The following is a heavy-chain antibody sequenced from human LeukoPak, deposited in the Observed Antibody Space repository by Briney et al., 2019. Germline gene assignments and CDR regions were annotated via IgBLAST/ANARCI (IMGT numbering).Heavy chain of an antibody. CDR2: INPNSGGT. Sequence: ASVTVSCKASGYTFTGYYLHWVRQAPGQGLEWMGWINPNSGGTNYAQKFQGRVTMTRDTSISTAYMELSRLRSDDTAVYYCARGGIVVVPAAIYFDYWGQGTLVTVSS. D-gene: IGHD2-2*02. J-gene: IGHJ4*02. CDR3: ARGGIVVVPAAIYFDY. CDR1: GYTFTGYY. V-gene: IGHV1-2*02.